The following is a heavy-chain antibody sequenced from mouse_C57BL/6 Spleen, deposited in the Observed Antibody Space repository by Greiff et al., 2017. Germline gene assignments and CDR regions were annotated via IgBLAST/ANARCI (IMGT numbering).Heavy chain of an antibody. D-gene: IGHD1-1*01. CDR2: IDPSDSYT. CDR1: GYTFTSYW. J-gene: IGHJ4*01. V-gene: IGHV1-69*01. Sequence: VQLQQPGAELVMPGASVKLSCKASGYTFTSYWMHWVKQRPGQGLEWIGEIDPSDSYTNYNQKFKGKSTLTVDKSSSTAYMQLSSLTSEDSAVYYCERSDYYGSSPYAMDYWGQGTSVTVSS. CDR3: ERSDYYGSSPYAMDY.